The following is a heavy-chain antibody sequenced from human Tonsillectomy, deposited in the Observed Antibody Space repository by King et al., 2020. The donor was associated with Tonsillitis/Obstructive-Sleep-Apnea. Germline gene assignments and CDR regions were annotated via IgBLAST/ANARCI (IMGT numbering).Heavy chain of an antibody. CDR1: GGSISSSSYY. J-gene: IGHJ5*02. CDR2: IYYSGNT. V-gene: IGHV4-39*01. CDR3: ARRRGYNCSFVWFDP. D-gene: IGHD1-20*01. Sequence: LQLQESGPGLVKPSETLSLTCTVSGGSISSSSYYWGWIRQPPGKGLEWIGNIYYSGNTHYNPSLKSRATISADMSKNQFSLKLSSVTAADTAAYYCARRRGYNCSFVWFDPWGQGTLVTVSS.